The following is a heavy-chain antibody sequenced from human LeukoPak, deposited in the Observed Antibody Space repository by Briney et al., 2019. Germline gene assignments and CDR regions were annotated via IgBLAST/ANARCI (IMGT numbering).Heavy chain of an antibody. Sequence: GGSQRLSCAASGFTFSSHWMHWVRQAPGKGLVWVSRINTDGSTTTYADSVKGRFTISRDNANNTLYLQMDSLRAEDTAVYYCARERDSGSTRDDYWGQGALVTVFS. J-gene: IGHJ4*02. CDR1: GFTFSSHW. V-gene: IGHV3-74*01. CDR2: INTDGSTT. D-gene: IGHD1-26*01. CDR3: ARERDSGSTRDDY.